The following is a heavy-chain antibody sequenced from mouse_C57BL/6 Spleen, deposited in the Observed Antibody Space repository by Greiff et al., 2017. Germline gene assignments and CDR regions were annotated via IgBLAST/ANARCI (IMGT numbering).Heavy chain of an antibody. CDR2: IWRGGST. CDR1: GFSLTSYG. CDR3: ANYYYGSHYAMDY. V-gene: IGHV2-5*01. D-gene: IGHD1-1*01. J-gene: IGHJ4*01. Sequence: VHLVESGPGLVQPSQSLSITCTVSGFSLTSYGVHWVRQSPGKGLEWLGVIWRGGSTDYNAAFMSRLSITKDNSKSQVFFKMNSLQADDTAIYYCANYYYGSHYAMDYWGQGTSVTVSS.